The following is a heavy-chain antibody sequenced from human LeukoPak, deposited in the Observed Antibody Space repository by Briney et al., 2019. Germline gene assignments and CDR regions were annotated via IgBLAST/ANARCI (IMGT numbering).Heavy chain of an antibody. CDR2: LNPNNGGT. D-gene: IGHD2-15*01. CDR1: GYTFTGYY. V-gene: IGHV1-2*02. Sequence: ASVKVSCKVSGYTFTGYYKHWLRQAPGQGLEWMGWLNPNNGGTNYAPRFQGRVTMTRDTSISTAYMELSRLRFDDTAVYYCASGPSLGTTHPYFDYWGQGTLVTVSS. J-gene: IGHJ4*02. CDR3: ASGPSLGTTHPYFDY.